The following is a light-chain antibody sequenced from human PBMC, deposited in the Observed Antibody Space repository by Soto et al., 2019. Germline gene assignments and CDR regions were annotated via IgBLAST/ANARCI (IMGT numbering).Light chain of an antibody. CDR3: SSYAGSNNWV. V-gene: IGLV2-8*01. Sequence: QSVLTQPPSASGSPGQSVTISCTGTSSDVGGYNYVSWYQQHPGKAPKLMIYEVSKRPSGVPDRFSGSKSGNTASLTGSGLQAEDEADYYCSSYAGSNNWVFGGGTKVTGL. CDR2: EVS. CDR1: SSDVGGYNY. J-gene: IGLJ3*02.